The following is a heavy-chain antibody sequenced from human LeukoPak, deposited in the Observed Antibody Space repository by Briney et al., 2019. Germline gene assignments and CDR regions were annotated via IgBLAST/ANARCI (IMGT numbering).Heavy chain of an antibody. CDR1: GFTFRSYE. Sequence: PGGSLRLSCVAYGFTFRSYEMSWVRQDPGKGLEWISYISSSGSGSTQYYADSVKGRFTISRDNGKNSVYLQMNSLRVEDTAVYYCAREGGSFFLDNWGQGTLVTISS. J-gene: IGHJ4*02. V-gene: IGHV3-48*03. CDR3: AREGGSFFLDN. CDR2: ISSSGSGSTQ. D-gene: IGHD1-26*01.